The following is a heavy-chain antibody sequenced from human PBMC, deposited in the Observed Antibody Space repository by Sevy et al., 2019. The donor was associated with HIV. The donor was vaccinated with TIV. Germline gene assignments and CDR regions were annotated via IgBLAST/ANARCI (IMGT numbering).Heavy chain of an antibody. CDR1: GFTFSSYG. CDR2: ISYDGSNK. V-gene: IGHV3-30*03. J-gene: IGHJ3*02. D-gene: IGHD4-17*01. Sequence: GGSLRLSCTASGFTFSSYGMHWVRQAPGKGLEWVAVISYDGSNKYYADSVKGRFTISRDNSKNTLYLQMNSLRAEDTAVYYCATRPQYGDYVSAFDIWGQGTMVTVSS. CDR3: ATRPQYGDYVSAFDI.